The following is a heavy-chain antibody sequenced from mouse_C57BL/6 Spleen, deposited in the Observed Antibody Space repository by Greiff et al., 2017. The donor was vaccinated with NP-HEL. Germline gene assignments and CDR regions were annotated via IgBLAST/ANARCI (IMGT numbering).Heavy chain of an antibody. Sequence: EVQVVESGGGLVKPGGSLKLSCAASGFTFSDYGMHWVRQAPEKGLEWVAYISSGSSTIYYADTVKGRFTISRDNAKNTLFLQMTSLRSEDTAMYYCARRGYYDGSSYYAMDYWGQGTSVTVSS. CDR2: ISSGSSTI. D-gene: IGHD1-1*01. V-gene: IGHV5-17*01. J-gene: IGHJ4*01. CDR1: GFTFSDYG. CDR3: ARRGYYDGSSYYAMDY.